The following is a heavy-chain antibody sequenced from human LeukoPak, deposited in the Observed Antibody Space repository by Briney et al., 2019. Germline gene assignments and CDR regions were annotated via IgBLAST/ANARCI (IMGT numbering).Heavy chain of an antibody. V-gene: IGHV1-69*01. CDR3: ARDRSHYYDSSGYYAVRYFDY. J-gene: IGHJ4*02. D-gene: IGHD3-22*01. CDR2: IIPIFGTA. Sequence: ASVKVSCKASGGAFSSYAISLVRQAPGQGLEWMGGIIPIFGTANYAQKFQGRVTITADESTSTAYMELSSLRSEDTAVYYCARDRSHYYDSSGYYAVRYFDYWGQGTLVTVSS. CDR1: GGAFSSYA.